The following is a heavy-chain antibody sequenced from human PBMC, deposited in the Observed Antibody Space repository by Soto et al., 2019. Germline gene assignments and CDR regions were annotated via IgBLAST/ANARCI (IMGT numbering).Heavy chain of an antibody. D-gene: IGHD1-7*01. CDR3: ARDTLDDIAPRAPNYVDFDY. V-gene: IGHV3-7*01. Sequence: GGSLRLSCAASGFTFSSYWMSWVRQAPGKGLEWVANIKQDGSEKYYVDSVKGRFTISRDNAKNSLYLQMNSLRAEDTAVYYCARDTLDDIAPRAPNYVDFDYWGQGTLVTVSS. CDR2: IKQDGSEK. J-gene: IGHJ4*02. CDR1: GFTFSSYW.